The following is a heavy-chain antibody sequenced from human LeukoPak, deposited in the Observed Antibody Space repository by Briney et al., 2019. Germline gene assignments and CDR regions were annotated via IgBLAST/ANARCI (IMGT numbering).Heavy chain of an antibody. J-gene: IGHJ5*02. CDR3: TRLDSSGRPGP. Sequence: PGGSLKLACAASGFTFSPSDMHWVRQASGEGLEWVGRIRSKTNSYATAYAASVEGRFTISRDDSKNTAYLQMNSLKTEDTAVYFCTRLDSSGRPGPWGQGTLVTVSS. V-gene: IGHV3-73*01. CDR2: IRSKTNSYAT. D-gene: IGHD6-19*01. CDR1: GFTFSPSD.